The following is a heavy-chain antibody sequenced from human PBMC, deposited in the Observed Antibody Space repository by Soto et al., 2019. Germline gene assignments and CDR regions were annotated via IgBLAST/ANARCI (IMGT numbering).Heavy chain of an antibody. D-gene: IGHD1-20*01. CDR3: ARVLNSKLDY. CDR2: TYHSGST. CDR1: VSSVSSGDS. Sequence: RSEPLYLTCAVSVSSVSSGDSCGWIRQPPGKGLEWIGSTYHSGSTYYNPSLKSRVTISLDTSKNQFSLKLSSVTAADTAVYYCARVLNSKLDYWRQATLVTVSS. J-gene: IGHJ4*02. V-gene: IGHV4-38-2*01.